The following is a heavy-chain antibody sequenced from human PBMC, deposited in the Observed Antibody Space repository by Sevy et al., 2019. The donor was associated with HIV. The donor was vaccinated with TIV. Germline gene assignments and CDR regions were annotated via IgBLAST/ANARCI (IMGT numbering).Heavy chain of an antibody. CDR3: AREGCTKPHDY. CDR1: GFTFSKNS. CDR2: LSFGCGEI. Sequence: GGSLGLSWRASGFTFSKNSISWVRQPPGKGLEWVSTLSFGCGEINHADSVKGRFTISRDNSKNSLYLQMNNLRAEDTAVYYCAREGCTKPHDYWGQGTLVTVSS. J-gene: IGHJ4*02. V-gene: IGHV3-23*01. D-gene: IGHD2-8*01.